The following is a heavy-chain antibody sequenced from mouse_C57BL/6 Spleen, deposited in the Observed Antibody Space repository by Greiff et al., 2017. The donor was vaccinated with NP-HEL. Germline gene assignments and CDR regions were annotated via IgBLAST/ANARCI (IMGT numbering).Heavy chain of an antibody. Sequence: QVQLQQSGAELMKPGASVKLSCKATGYTFTGYWIEWVKQRPGHGLEWIGEILPGSGSTNYNEKFKGKATFTADTSSITAYMQLSSLTTEDSAIYYCARRDYGTLDPFAYWGQGTLVTVSA. CDR1: GYTFTGYW. V-gene: IGHV1-9*01. J-gene: IGHJ3*01. CDR2: ILPGSGST. CDR3: ARRDYGTLDPFAY. D-gene: IGHD2-1*01.